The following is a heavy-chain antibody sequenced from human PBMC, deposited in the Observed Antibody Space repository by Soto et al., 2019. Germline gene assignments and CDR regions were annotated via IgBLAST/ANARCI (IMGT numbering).Heavy chain of an antibody. D-gene: IGHD3-3*01. Sequence: GASVKVSCKASGYTSTSYAMHWVRQAPGQRLEWMGWINAGNGNTKYSQKFQGRVTITRDTSASTAYMELSSLRSEDTAVYYCARDLVFGVVNPSQFDPWGQGTLVTVSS. CDR1: GYTSTSYA. J-gene: IGHJ5*02. CDR3: ARDLVFGVVNPSQFDP. CDR2: INAGNGNT. V-gene: IGHV1-3*01.